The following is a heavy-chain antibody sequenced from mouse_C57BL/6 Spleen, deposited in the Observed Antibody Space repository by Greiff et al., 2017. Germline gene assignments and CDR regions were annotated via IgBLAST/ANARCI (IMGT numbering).Heavy chain of an antibody. CDR3: AISTMVGFSD. CDR1: GYTFTSYW. J-gene: IGHJ3*01. V-gene: IGHV1-64*01. Sequence: QVQLQQPGAELVKPGASVKLSCKASGYTFTSYWMHWVKQRPGQGLEWIGMIHPNSGSTNYNEKFKSKATLTVDKSSRTAYMQLSSLTAADSAVYFGAISTMVGFSDWGQGTLVTFSA. CDR2: IHPNSGST. D-gene: IGHD2-1*01.